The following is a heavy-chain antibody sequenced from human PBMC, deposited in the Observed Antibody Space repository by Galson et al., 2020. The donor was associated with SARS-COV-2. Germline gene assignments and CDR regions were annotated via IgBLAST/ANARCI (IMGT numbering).Heavy chain of an antibody. D-gene: IGHD3-16*01. CDR2: IFTRGST. CDR3: ARARITFGGRMIDS. Sequence: SETLSPTCPVSGGSVSSGGSYWSWIRQPAGKGLEWIGHIFTRGSTSYNPSLQSRVTISIDASQKQFSPKLSSVTAADTAVYYCARARITFGGRMIDSWGQGTLVSVSS. V-gene: IGHV4-61*09. J-gene: IGHJ4*02. CDR1: GGSVSSGGSY.